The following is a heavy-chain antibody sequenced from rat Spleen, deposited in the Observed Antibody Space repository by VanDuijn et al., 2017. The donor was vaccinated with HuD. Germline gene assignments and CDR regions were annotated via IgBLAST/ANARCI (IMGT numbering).Heavy chain of an antibody. J-gene: IGHJ3*01. CDR1: GFSLTSNR. Sequence: QVQLKESGPGLVQPSQTLSLTCTVSGFSLTSNRVHWVRQPPGKGLEWMGGIWGDGGTDYSSALKSRLRISRDTSKSQVFLKMNSLQTDDTAIYFCTRSWGYYYDGSPQWFAYWGQGTLVTVSS. CDR2: IWGDGGT. D-gene: IGHD1-12*03. V-gene: IGHV2-1*01. CDR3: TRSWGYYYDGSPQWFAY.